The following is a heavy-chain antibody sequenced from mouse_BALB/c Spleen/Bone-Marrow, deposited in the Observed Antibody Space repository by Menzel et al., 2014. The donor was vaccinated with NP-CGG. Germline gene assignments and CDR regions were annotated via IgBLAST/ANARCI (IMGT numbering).Heavy chain of an antibody. CDR3: ESRGEYFDV. Sequence: VQLKDSGPELVKPGASVKISCKASGYSFTGYYMHWVKQSHGNSLDWIGYIYPYNGVSSYNQKFKGKATLAVDKSSSTAYMELRSLTSDDSAVYYCESRGEYFDVWGAGTTVTVSS. V-gene: IGHV1-31*01. CDR1: GYSFTGYY. CDR2: IYPYNGVS. J-gene: IGHJ1*01.